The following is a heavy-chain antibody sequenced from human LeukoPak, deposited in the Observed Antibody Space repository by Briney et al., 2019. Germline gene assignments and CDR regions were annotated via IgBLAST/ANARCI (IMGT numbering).Heavy chain of an antibody. V-gene: IGHV4-34*01. J-gene: IGHJ4*02. CDR1: GGSLSGYY. Sequence: PSETLSLTCAVYGGSLSGYYWSWLRQPPGKGLEWIGEINHSGSTNYNPSLKSRVTISVDTSKNQFSLKLSSVTAADTAVYYCARWNDYVWGSYRRRYYFDYWGQGTLVTVSS. CDR2: INHSGST. D-gene: IGHD3-16*02. CDR3: ARWNDYVWGSYRRRYYFDY.